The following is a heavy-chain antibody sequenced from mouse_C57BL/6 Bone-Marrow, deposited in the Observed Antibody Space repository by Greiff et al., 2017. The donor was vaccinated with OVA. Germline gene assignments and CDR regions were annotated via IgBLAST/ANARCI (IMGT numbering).Heavy chain of an antibody. V-gene: IGHV1-15*01. CDR1: GYTFTDYE. Sequence: QVQLKESGAELVRPGASVTLSCKASGYTFTDYEMHWVKQTPVHGLEWIGAIDPETGGTAYNQKFKGKAILTADKSSSTAYMELRSLTSEDSAVFDVNSMGSLRRGDYWGQGTTLTVSS. CDR2: IDPETGGT. J-gene: IGHJ2*01. D-gene: IGHD2-12*01. CDR3: NSMGSLRRGDY.